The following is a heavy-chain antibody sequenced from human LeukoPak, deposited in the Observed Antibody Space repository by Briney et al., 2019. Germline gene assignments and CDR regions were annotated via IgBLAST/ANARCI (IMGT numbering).Heavy chain of an antibody. D-gene: IGHD2-21*01. J-gene: IGHJ4*02. CDR1: GYSISTGYY. Sequence: PSETLSLTCAVSGYSISTGYYWGWIRQPPGMGLEWIGSIYHSGSTYYNPSLKSQVTISVDTSKNQFSLRLSSVTAADTAVYYCARALGYCGGDCYYFDYWGQGTLVTVSS. CDR2: IYHSGST. V-gene: IGHV4-38-2*01. CDR3: ARALGYCGGDCYYFDY.